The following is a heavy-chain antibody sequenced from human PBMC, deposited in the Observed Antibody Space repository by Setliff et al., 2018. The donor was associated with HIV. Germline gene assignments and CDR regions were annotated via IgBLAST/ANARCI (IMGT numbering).Heavy chain of an antibody. CDR2: INPSIVST. CDR1: GYKFTSYY. Sequence: ASVKVSCKASGYKFTSYYIHWVRQAPGQGLEWMGIINPSIVSTTYAEKFQGRVAMTRDTSTGTVYMELRSLRSDDTAVYYCARDDVGYCSGGSCYHLFDTFDIWGQGTVVTVSS. V-gene: IGHV1-46*01. J-gene: IGHJ3*02. D-gene: IGHD2-15*01. CDR3: ARDDVGYCSGGSCYHLFDTFDI.